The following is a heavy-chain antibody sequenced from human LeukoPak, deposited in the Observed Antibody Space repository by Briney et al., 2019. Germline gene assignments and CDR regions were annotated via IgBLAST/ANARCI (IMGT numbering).Heavy chain of an antibody. V-gene: IGHV1-2*02. D-gene: IGHD1-26*01. CDR1: GYTFTGYY. Sequence: ASVKVSCKASGYTFTGYYMHWVRQAPGQGLEWMGWINPNSGGTNYAQKFQGRVTMTRDTSISTAYMELSRLRSDDTAVYYCARGRLAVGGTGVLFGYWGQGTLVTVSS. CDR3: ARGRLAVGGTGVLFGY. J-gene: IGHJ4*02. CDR2: INPNSGGT.